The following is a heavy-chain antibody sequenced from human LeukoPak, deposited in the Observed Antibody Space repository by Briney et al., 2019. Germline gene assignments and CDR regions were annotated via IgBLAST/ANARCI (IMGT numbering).Heavy chain of an antibody. V-gene: IGHV4-39*02. Sequence: PSETLSLTCSVFGGSISSTTYYWVWIRQPPGKGLECIASIHYTGRAYYNPSLKSRVTISADTSKNHFSLKLSSVTAADTAVYYCARDFVKMLRGLRYFDYWGRGTLVTVSS. CDR2: IHYTGRA. J-gene: IGHJ4*02. D-gene: IGHD3-10*01. CDR1: GGSISSTTYY. CDR3: ARDFVKMLRGLRYFDY.